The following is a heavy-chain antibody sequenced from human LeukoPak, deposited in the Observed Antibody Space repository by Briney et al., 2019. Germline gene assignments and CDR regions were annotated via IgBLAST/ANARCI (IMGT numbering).Heavy chain of an antibody. D-gene: IGHD6-6*01. CDR1: GFTFSSYN. Sequence: GGSLRLSCAASGFTFSSYNMNWVRQAPGKGLEWVSSISSSGSYIYYSDPVKGRFTISRDNAKNSLYLQMNSLRAEDTAVYFCARELVGWNYFYYYYMDVWGKGTTVTGSS. CDR3: ARELVGWNYFYYYYMDV. CDR2: ISSSGSYI. J-gene: IGHJ6*03. V-gene: IGHV3-21*01.